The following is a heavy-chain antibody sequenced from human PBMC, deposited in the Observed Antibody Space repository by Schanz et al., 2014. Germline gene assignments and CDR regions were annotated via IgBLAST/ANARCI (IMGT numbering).Heavy chain of an antibody. J-gene: IGHJ6*02. CDR1: GFTFSTYA. Sequence: EVQLLDSGGGLVQPGGSLRLSCAASGFTFSTYAMSWVRQAPGKGLEWVSAISGSGGSTYYADSVKGRFTISRDNSKITLYRQMNSLRAEDTAVYYCAKARRKSNCSGGRCFHCSYYGMDVWGQGTTVTVSS. D-gene: IGHD2-15*01. CDR2: ISGSGGST. V-gene: IGHV3-23*01. CDR3: AKARRKSNCSGGRCFHCSYYGMDV.